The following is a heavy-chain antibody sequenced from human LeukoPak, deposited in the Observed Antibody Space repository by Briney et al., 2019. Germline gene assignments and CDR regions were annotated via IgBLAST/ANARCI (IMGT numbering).Heavy chain of an antibody. D-gene: IGHD5-12*01. J-gene: IGHJ4*02. CDR2: ISYDGSNK. CDR1: GFTFSSYG. CDR3: AKSVVATRYLVDY. V-gene: IGHV3-30*18. Sequence: GRSLRLSCAASGFTFSSYGMHWVRQAPGKGLEWVAVISYDGSNKYYADSVKGRFTISRDNSKNTPYLQMNSLRAEDTAVYYCAKSVVATRYLVDYWGQGTLVTVSS.